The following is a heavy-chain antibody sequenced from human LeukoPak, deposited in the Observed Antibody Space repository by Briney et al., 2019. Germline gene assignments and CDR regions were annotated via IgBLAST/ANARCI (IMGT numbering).Heavy chain of an antibody. Sequence: GRSLRLSCAASGFTFSSYGMHWVRQAPGKGLEWVAVIWYDGSNKYYADSVKGRFTISRDNSKNSLYLQMNSLRAEDTAVYYCARERDLKGVPAAYFDYWGQGTLVTVSS. V-gene: IGHV3-33*01. D-gene: IGHD2-2*01. CDR3: ARERDLKGVPAAYFDY. CDR1: GFTFSSYG. CDR2: IWYDGSNK. J-gene: IGHJ4*02.